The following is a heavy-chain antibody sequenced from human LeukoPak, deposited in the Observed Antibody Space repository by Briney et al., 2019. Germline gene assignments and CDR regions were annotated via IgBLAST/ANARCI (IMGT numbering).Heavy chain of an antibody. CDR3: ARVVEGSVSIDY. D-gene: IGHD3-10*01. V-gene: IGHV4-4*02. Sequence: SETLSLTCAVSGGSISSSNWWSWVRQPPGKGLEWIGEIYHSGSTNYNPSLKSRVTISVDKSKNQFTLKLSSVTAADTAVYYCARVVEGSVSIDYWGQGTLVTVSS. J-gene: IGHJ4*02. CDR2: IYHSGST. CDR1: GGSISSSNW.